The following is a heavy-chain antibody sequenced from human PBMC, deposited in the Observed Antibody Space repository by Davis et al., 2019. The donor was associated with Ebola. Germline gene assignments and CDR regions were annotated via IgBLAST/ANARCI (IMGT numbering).Heavy chain of an antibody. CDR2: IHYDGST. D-gene: IGHD3-16*02. CDR3: AKVSGVISSVRGWLDP. Sequence: PSETLSLTCSVSGGSMSDNYWIWIRQPPGKGLEWIGYIHYDGSTNYNSFLKSRVIISIDRSEKQFSLKMNSVTAADTAVYYCAKVSGVISSVRGWLDPWGQGTQVTVSS. J-gene: IGHJ5*02. V-gene: IGHV4-59*08. CDR1: GGSMSDNY.